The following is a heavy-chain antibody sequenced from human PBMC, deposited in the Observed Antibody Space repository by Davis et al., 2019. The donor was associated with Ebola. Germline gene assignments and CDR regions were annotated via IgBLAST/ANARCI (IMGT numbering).Heavy chain of an antibody. CDR3: ARDLAYGGNSGLAFDI. V-gene: IGHV4-30-2*01. Sequence: QTLSLTCAVSGGSISSGGYSWSWIRQPPGKGLEWIGYIYHSGSTYYNPSLKSRVTISVDRSKNQFSLKLSSVTAADTAVYYCARDLAYGGNSGLAFDIWGQGTMVTVSS. CDR2: IYHSGST. D-gene: IGHD4-23*01. CDR1: GGSISSGGYS. J-gene: IGHJ3*02.